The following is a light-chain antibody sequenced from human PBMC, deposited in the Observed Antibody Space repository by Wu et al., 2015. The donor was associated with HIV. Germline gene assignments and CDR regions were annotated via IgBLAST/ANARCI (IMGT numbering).Light chain of an antibody. CDR3: QQASSFPLT. Sequence: YQQKPGKPLRLLIYAVSKLQSGVPSRFSGSGSETDFTLTISRLQPEDFGTYYCQQASSFPLTFGPGTKVEIK. V-gene: IGKV1-12*01. CDR2: AVS. J-gene: IGKJ3*01.